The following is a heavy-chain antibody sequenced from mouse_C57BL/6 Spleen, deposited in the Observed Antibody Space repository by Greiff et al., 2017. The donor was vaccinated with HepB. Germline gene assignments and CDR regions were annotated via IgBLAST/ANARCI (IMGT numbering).Heavy chain of an antibody. CDR2: INPNNGGT. Sequence: DVQLQESGPELVKPGASVKMSCKASGYTFTDYNMHWVKQSHGKSLEWIGYINPNNGGTSYNQKFKGKATLTVNKSSSTAYMELRSLTSEDSAVYYCARLGYGSSYWYFDVWGTGTTVTVSS. CDR3: ARLGYGSSYWYFDV. V-gene: IGHV1-22*01. J-gene: IGHJ1*03. CDR1: GYTFTDYN. D-gene: IGHD1-1*01.